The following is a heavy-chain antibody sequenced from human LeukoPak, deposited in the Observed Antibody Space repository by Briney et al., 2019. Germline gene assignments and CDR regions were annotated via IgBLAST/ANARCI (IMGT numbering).Heavy chain of an antibody. CDR1: GGSISSGDYY. V-gene: IGHV4-39*01. CDR3: ARHFDPPTAYFGS. J-gene: IGHJ4*02. CDR2: IYSGGMT. Sequence: SETLSLTCTVTGGSISSGDYYWSWIRQPPGKGLEWIASIYSGGMTFYNPSLKSRLTISADTSRNHFSQRLTSVTAADTALYFCARHFDPPTAYFGSWGQGSLVSVSS.